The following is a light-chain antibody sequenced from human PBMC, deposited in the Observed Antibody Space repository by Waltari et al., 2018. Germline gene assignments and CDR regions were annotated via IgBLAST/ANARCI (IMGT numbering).Light chain of an antibody. Sequence: WYQQYPGNAPKLLIYEVYQRPSGVPDRFSGSKSGNTVSLTVSGLQADDEADYYCSSYAGSNNFVLFGGGTKLTVL. CDR3: SSYAGSNNFVL. J-gene: IGLJ2*01. V-gene: IGLV2-8*01. CDR2: EVY.